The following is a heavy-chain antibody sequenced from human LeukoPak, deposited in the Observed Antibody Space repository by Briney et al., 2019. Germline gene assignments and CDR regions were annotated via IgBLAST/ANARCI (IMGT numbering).Heavy chain of an antibody. D-gene: IGHD3-22*01. V-gene: IGHV3-21*01. CDR2: ISSSSSYI. CDR1: GFTFSSYS. CDR3: ASSPYDSSGYLIY. Sequence: GGSLRLSCAASGFTFSSYSMNWVRQAPGKGLEWVSSISSSSSYIYYADSVKGRFTISRDNAKNSLYLQMNSLRAADTAVYYCASSPYDSSGYLIYWGQGTLVTVSS. J-gene: IGHJ4*02.